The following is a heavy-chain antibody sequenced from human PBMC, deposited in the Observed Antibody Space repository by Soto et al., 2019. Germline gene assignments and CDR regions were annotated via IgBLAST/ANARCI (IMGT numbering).Heavy chain of an antibody. V-gene: IGHV3-74*01. D-gene: IGHD5-12*01. Sequence: EVQLVESGGGLVQPGGSLRLSCAASGFTFSSYWMHWVRQAPGKGLVWVSRINSDGSSTSYADSVKGRFTISRDNAKNTLYLQMNSLRAEDTAVYYGARPQYSGYDSNFDYWGQGTLVTVSS. CDR2: INSDGSST. J-gene: IGHJ4*02. CDR3: ARPQYSGYDSNFDY. CDR1: GFTFSSYW.